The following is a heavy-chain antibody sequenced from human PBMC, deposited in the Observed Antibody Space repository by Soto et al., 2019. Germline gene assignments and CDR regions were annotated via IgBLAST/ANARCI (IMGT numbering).Heavy chain of an antibody. V-gene: IGHV3-48*03. CDR2: ISSSGSTI. Sequence: GGSLRLSCAASGFTFSGYEMNWVRQAPGKGLEWVSYISSSGSTIYYADSVKCRFTISRDNAKNSLYLQMNSLRAEDTAVYYCARVGTKAAGTDYWGQGTLVTVSS. J-gene: IGHJ4*02. CDR3: ARVGTKAAGTDY. D-gene: IGHD6-13*01. CDR1: GFTFSGYE.